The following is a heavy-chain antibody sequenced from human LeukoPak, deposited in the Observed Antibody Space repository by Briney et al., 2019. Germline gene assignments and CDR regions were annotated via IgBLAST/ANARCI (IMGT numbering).Heavy chain of an antibody. D-gene: IGHD3-16*01. CDR1: GFTFSSYA. CDR3: ARDNDSRDPPHFDY. CDR2: ISGSGGST. Sequence: GGSLRLFCAASGFTFSSYAMSWVRQAPGKGLEWVSAISGSGGSTYYADSVKGRFTISRDNSKNTLYLQMNSLRAEDTAVYYCARDNDSRDPPHFDYWGQGTLVTVSS. J-gene: IGHJ4*02. V-gene: IGHV3-23*01.